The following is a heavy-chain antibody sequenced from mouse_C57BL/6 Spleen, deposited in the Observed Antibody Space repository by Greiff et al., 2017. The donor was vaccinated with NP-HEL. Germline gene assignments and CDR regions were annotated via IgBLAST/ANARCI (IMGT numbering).Heavy chain of an antibody. CDR2: ISSGSSTI. CDR1: GFTFSDYG. V-gene: IGHV5-17*01. D-gene: IGHD2-10*02. J-gene: IGHJ2*01. CDR3: AREKAYGYGNYFYN. Sequence: EVQLVESGGGLVKPGGSLKLSCAASGFTFSDYGMHWVRQAQEKGLEWVAYISSGSSTIYYADTVKGRFTISRDNAKNTLFLQMTSLRSEDTAVYYCAREKAYGYGNYFYNWGQGTTLTVSS.